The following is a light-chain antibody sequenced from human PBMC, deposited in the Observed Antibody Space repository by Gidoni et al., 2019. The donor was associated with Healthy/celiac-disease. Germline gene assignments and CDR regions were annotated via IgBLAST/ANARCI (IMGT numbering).Light chain of an antibody. J-gene: IGLJ1*01. CDR3: RSYTSSINFYV. Sequence: QSALTQPASVSGSPRQAIAISCTGTSSDVGGYKYVSWYQQHPGTAPKLLIYEVSNRPSGVSDRFSGSKSGNTASLTISGLQAEDEADYYYRSYTSSINFYVFGPGTKVTVL. CDR2: EVS. CDR1: SSDVGGYKY. V-gene: IGLV2-14*01.